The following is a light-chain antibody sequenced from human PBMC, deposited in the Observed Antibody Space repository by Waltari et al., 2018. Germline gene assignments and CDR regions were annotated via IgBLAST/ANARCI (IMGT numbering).Light chain of an antibody. V-gene: IGKV1-39*01. CDR1: QNIGIY. CDR3: QQSYTIPT. CDR2: VAS. Sequence: DIHLTQSPSSLSASVGDRIIITCRASQNIGIYLNWYQPKAGKAPKPLIFVASTLQSGVPSRISGSGSGTDFTLTISNLQPEDSATYYCQQSYTIPTVGQGTRLEI. J-gene: IGKJ2*01.